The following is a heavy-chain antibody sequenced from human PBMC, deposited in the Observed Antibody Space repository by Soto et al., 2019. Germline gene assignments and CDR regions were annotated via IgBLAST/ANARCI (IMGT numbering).Heavy chain of an antibody. CDR2: IHYSGSS. CDR1: GDSISGSRYY. CDR3: ARHGAYCGGDCYFDL. J-gene: IGHJ4*02. Sequence: PSETLSLTCTVSGDSISGSRYYWGWIRQPPGKGLEWIGSIHYSGSSFYNPSLKSRVTISVDTSKNQFSLKVKSMTAADTAIYYCARHGAYCGGDCYFDLWGQGTLVTVSS. D-gene: IGHD2-21*02. V-gene: IGHV4-39*01.